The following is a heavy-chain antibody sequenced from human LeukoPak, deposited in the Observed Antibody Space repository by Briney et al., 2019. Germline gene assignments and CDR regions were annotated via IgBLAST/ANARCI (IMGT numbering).Heavy chain of an antibody. CDR3: VSRGPTFDY. CDR1: GFTFSSYG. V-gene: IGHV3-33*01. Sequence: GGSLRLSCAASGFTFSSYGMHWVRQAPGEGLEWVAVTWYDGSNKYYADSVKGRFTISRDNSKNTLYLQMNSLRAEDTAVYYCVSRGPTFDYWGQGTLVTVSS. CDR2: TWYDGSNK. J-gene: IGHJ4*02. D-gene: IGHD3-10*01.